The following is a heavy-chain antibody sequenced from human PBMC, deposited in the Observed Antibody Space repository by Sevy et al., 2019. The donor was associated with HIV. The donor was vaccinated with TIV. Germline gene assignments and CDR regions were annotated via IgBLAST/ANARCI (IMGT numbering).Heavy chain of an antibody. V-gene: IGHV4-34*01. J-gene: IGHJ3*02. Sequence: SETLSLTCAVYGGSFSGYYWSWIRQPPGKGLEWIGEINHSGSTNYNPSLKSRVTISVDTSKNQFSLKLSSVTAADMAVYYCARGDAFDIWGQGTMVTVSS. CDR2: INHSGST. CDR1: GGSFSGYY. CDR3: ARGDAFDI.